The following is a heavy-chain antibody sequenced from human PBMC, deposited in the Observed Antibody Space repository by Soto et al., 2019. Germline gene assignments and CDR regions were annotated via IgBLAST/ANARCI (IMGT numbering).Heavy chain of an antibody. V-gene: IGHV1-8*01. Sequence: QVQLVQSGTEVKKPGDSLKVSCKASGYTFTSYDVNWVRRATGQGPEWLGWMNPNTGDTAYAQKFQGRVTMTRNTSISTADMELSSLRSDDTAVYYCARGVDYGEFAPWGQGTLVTVSS. D-gene: IGHD4-17*01. J-gene: IGHJ5*02. CDR1: GYTFTSYD. CDR3: ARGVDYGEFAP. CDR2: MNPNTGDT.